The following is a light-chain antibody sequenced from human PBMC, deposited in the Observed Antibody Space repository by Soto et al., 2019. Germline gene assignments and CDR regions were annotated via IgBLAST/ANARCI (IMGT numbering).Light chain of an antibody. Sequence: EVVLTQSPGTLSLFPGERATLSCRASQSVSSSYLAWYQQKPGQAPRLLIFGASSRATGIPDRFSGSGSGTDFILTISRLEPEGFAVYYCQQYGNSRWTFGQGTKVEIK. CDR3: QQYGNSRWT. V-gene: IGKV3-20*01. CDR2: GAS. J-gene: IGKJ1*01. CDR1: QSVSSSY.